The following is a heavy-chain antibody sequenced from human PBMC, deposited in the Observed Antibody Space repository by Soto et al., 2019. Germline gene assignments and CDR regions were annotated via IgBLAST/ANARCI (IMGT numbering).Heavy chain of an antibody. CDR2: IFHTGGT. Sequence: QVQLQESGPGLVKPSETLSLTCTVSSDSIAGENWWSWVRQPPGMGREWIGEIFHTGGTNYNPSLKVRVTMEVDKSKNQFSLKLISATAADTAVYYCARVFSSGSGWMYYFDFWGQGTLVSVSS. D-gene: IGHD6-25*01. CDR3: ARVFSSGSGWMYYFDF. CDR1: SDSIAGENW. J-gene: IGHJ4*02. V-gene: IGHV4-4*02.